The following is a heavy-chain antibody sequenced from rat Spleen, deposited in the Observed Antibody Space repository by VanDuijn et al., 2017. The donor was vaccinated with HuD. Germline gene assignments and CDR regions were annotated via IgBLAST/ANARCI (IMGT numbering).Heavy chain of an antibody. J-gene: IGHJ4*01. Sequence: EVRLVESGGGLVRPGRSLKLSCAASGFTFSDYNMAWVRQAPKKGLEWVAIISNDDRHTYYRDSVKGRFTISRDNAKSTLYLQMDSLRSEDTATYYCTRLGDTHYGYNPLDAWGQGASVTVSS. CDR1: GFTFSDYN. V-gene: IGHV5-7*01. CDR3: TRLGDTHYGYNPLDA. CDR2: ISNDDRHT. D-gene: IGHD1-9*01.